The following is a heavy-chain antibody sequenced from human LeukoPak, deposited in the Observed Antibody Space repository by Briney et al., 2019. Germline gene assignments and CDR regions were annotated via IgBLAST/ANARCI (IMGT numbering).Heavy chain of an antibody. Sequence: PGGSLRLSCEASGFTFSSYAMSWVRQAPGKGLEWVSTISGSGTSTYYADSVKGRFTISRDNSKNTLYLQMNSLRAEDTAVYYCAELGITMIGGVWGKGTTVTISS. CDR3: AELGITMIGGV. D-gene: IGHD3-10*02. CDR1: GFTFSSYA. CDR2: ISGSGTST. J-gene: IGHJ6*04. V-gene: IGHV3-23*01.